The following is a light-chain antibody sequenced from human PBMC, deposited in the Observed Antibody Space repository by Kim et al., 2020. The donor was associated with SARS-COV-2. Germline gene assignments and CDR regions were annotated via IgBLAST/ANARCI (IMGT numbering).Light chain of an antibody. J-gene: IGLJ2*01. CDR1: VLAKKY. CDR2: KDS. V-gene: IGLV3-27*01. Sequence: SYELTQPSSVSVSPGQTARITCSGDVLAKKYARWFQQKPGQAPVLVIYKDSERPSGIPERFSGSSSGTTVTLTISGAQVEDEADYYCYSATGNYLRVFGGGTKLTVL. CDR3: YSATGNYLRV.